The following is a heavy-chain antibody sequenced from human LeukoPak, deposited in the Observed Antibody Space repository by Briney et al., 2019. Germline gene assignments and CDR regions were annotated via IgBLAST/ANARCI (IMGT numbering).Heavy chain of an antibody. CDR3: ARDHTVIVSEYYFDY. V-gene: IGHV3-21*01. D-gene: IGHD4-17*01. CDR1: EFTFSSYA. CDR2: ISSSSSYI. Sequence: GRSLRLSCAASEFTFSSYAMHWVRQAPGKGLEWVSSISSSSSYIYYADSVKGRFTISRDNAKNSLYLQMNSLRAEDTAVYYCARDHTVIVSEYYFDYWGQGTLVTVSS. J-gene: IGHJ4*02.